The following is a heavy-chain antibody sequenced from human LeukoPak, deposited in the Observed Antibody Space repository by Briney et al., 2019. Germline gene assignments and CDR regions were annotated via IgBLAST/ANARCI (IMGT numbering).Heavy chain of an antibody. D-gene: IGHD7-27*01. Sequence: SETLSLTCTVSGYSISSGYYWGWIRQPLGKGLEWIGSVYHSGSTYYNPSLKSRVTISVDTSKNQFSLKLSSVTAADTAVYYCARLAWGRLDYWGQGTLVTVSS. J-gene: IGHJ4*02. V-gene: IGHV4-38-2*02. CDR2: VYHSGST. CDR3: ARLAWGRLDY. CDR1: GYSISSGYY.